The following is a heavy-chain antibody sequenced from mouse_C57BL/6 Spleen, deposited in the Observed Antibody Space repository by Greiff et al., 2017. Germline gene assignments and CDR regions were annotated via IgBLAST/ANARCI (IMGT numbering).Heavy chain of an antibody. V-gene: IGHV3-6*01. CDR1: GYSITSGYY. D-gene: IGHD2-3*01. CDR2: ISYDGSN. J-gene: IGHJ4*01. CDR3: ARFGDGYYFYAMDY. Sequence: EVQLQQSGPGLVKPSQSLSLTCSVTGYSITSGYYWNWIRQFPGNKLEWMGYISYDGSNNYNPSLKNRISITRDTSKNQFFLKLNSVTTEDTATYYCARFGDGYYFYAMDYWGQGTSVTVSS.